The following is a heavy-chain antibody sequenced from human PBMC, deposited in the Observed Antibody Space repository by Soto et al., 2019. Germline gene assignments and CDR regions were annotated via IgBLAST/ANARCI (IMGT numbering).Heavy chain of an antibody. CDR1: GGSISSGGYY. D-gene: IGHD4-17*01. Sequence: SETLSLTCTVSGGSISSGGYYWSWIRQHPGKGLEWIGYIYYSGSTYYNPSLKSRVTISVDTSKNQFSLKLSSVTAADTAVYYCARGDYGDYVRRLGFDYWGQGTLVTVFS. V-gene: IGHV4-31*03. CDR2: IYYSGST. CDR3: ARGDYGDYVRRLGFDY. J-gene: IGHJ4*02.